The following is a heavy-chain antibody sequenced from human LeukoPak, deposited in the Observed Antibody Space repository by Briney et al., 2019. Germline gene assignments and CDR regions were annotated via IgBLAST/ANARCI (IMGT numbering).Heavy chain of an antibody. J-gene: IGHJ4*02. CDR2: TRADGSEK. CDR3: ARELAGHYYGSGSSFDY. V-gene: IGHV3-7*01. Sequence: GGSLRLSCTASGFTFSTYWMSWVRQAPGKGLEWVANTRADGSEKYYVDSVKGRFTISRDNAKNSLYLQMNSLRAEDTAVYYCARELAGHYYGSGSSFDYWGQGTLVTVSS. CDR1: GFTFSTYW. D-gene: IGHD3-10*01.